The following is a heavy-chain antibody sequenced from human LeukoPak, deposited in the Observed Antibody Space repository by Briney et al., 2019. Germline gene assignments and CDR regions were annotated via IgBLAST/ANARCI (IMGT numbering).Heavy chain of an antibody. CDR1: GGSISSSNW. V-gene: IGHV4-4*02. J-gene: IGHJ4*02. CDR3: ARELPTDYYDSSGYSSDFDY. Sequence: SGTLSLTCAVSGGSISSSNWWSWVRQPPGKGLEWIGEIYHSGSTNYNPSLKSRVTISVDTSKNQFSLKLSSVTAADTAVYYCARELPTDYYDSSGYSSDFDYWGQGTLVTVSS. CDR2: IYHSGST. D-gene: IGHD3-22*01.